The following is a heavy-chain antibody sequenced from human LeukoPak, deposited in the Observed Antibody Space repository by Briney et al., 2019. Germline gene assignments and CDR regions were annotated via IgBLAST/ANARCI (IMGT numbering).Heavy chain of an antibody. D-gene: IGHD1-26*01. J-gene: IGHJ4*02. V-gene: IGHV4-34*01. CDR1: GGSFSGNY. Sequence: PSETLSLTCAVYGGSFSGNYWSWVRQPQGKWLEWIGEINHRGNTNYNPSLKSRVTISVDTSKNQFSLKLKSVTAADTAVYYYARVPESVGINYFDSWGQGTQVTVSS. CDR2: INHRGNT. CDR3: ARVPESVGINYFDS.